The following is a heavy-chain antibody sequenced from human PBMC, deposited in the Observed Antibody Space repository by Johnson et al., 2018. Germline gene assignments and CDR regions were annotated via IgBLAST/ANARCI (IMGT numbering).Heavy chain of an antibody. D-gene: IGHD6-13*01. V-gene: IGHV3-53*01. Sequence: EVQLVESGGGLIQRGGSLRLSCAASGFNVSNTYVNWVRQAPGEGLEWLSVLYTGGDAYYADSVKGRFTTSRDNSKNTLYRQMNSLRAEEPAIYYCAGAAEGQHLVRLRHRNYYYYYLVVWGKGTTVTVSS. CDR3: AGAAEGQHLVRLRHRNYYYYYLVV. CDR2: LYTGGDA. J-gene: IGHJ6*03. CDR1: GFNVSNTY.